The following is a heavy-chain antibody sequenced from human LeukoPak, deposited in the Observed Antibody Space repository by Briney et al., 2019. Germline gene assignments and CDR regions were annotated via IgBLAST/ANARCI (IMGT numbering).Heavy chain of an antibody. D-gene: IGHD3-16*01. V-gene: IGHV1-8*03. CDR3: ARAPSGLYNWFDP. Sequence: ASVKVSCKASGYTFTRYDINWLRQATGQGLEWMGWMNPNSGSTGYAQKLQGRVTITRNTSINTAYMELSSLRSEDTAVYYCARAPSGLYNWFDPWAREPWSPSPQ. CDR1: GYTFTRYD. CDR2: MNPNSGST. J-gene: IGHJ5*02.